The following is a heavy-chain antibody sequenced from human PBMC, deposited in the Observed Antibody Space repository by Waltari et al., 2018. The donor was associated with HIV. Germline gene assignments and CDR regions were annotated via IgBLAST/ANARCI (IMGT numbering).Heavy chain of an antibody. Sequence: EVQLVESGGGLVKPGGSLRLSCAAPGFTFGRYSMTWARPARGKGLGWVSSISINDSYIYYADSVKGRFTISRDNAKNSLYLQMNSLRAEDTAVYYCARPSGGDTAIGGAADYWGQGTLVTVSS. V-gene: IGHV3-21*01. CDR1: GFTFGRYS. CDR2: ISINDSYI. D-gene: IGHD5-18*01. CDR3: ARPSGGDTAIGGAADY. J-gene: IGHJ4*02.